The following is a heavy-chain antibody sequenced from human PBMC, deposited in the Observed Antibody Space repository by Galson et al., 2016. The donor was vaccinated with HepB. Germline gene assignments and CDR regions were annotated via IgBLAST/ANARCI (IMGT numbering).Heavy chain of an antibody. CDR3: ATSPSRGY. CDR2: IYSGGNT. Sequence: SLRLSCAASGFTVSSNYMSWVRQAPGKGLEWVSVIYSGGNTFYADPVKGRFTISRDTSKNTLYLQMNSLRAEDTAVYYCATSPSRGYWGQGTLVTVSS. V-gene: IGHV3-66*01. D-gene: IGHD2-2*01. J-gene: IGHJ4*02. CDR1: GFTVSSNY.